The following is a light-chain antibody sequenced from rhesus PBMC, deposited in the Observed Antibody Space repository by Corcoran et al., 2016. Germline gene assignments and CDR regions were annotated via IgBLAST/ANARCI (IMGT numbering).Light chain of an antibody. V-gene: IGKV1-22*01. J-gene: IGKJ4*01. CDR2: EAS. CDR3: LQYSSSPLT. CDR1: QGIRSW. Sequence: DIQMTQSPSSLSASVGDKVTITCRASQGIRSWLAWYQQKPGKAPKLLMNEASRLQSGVPSRFSGSGSGTDFTLAISSLQPEDFATYYCLQYSSSPLTFCGGTKVELQ.